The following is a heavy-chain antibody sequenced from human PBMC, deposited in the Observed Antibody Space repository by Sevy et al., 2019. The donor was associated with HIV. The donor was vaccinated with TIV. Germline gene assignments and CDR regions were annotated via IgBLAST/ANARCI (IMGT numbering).Heavy chain of an antibody. CDR3: AKGEREGLRYFDWLRRATLDY. CDR1: GFTFSSYG. V-gene: IGHV3-30*18. J-gene: IGHJ4*02. Sequence: GGSLRLSCAASGFTFSSYGMHWVRQAPGKGLEWVAVISYDGSNKYYADSVKGRFTISRDNSKNTLYLQTNSLRAEDTAVYYCAKGEREGLRYFDWLRRATLDYWGQGTLVTVSS. D-gene: IGHD3-9*01. CDR2: ISYDGSNK.